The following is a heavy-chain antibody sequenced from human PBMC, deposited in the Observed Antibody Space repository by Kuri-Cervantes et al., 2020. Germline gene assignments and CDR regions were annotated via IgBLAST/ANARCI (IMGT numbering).Heavy chain of an antibody. J-gene: IGHJ4*02. CDR2: INHSGST. D-gene: IGHD2-2*02. Sequence: SETLSLTCTVSGGSISGYYWSWIRQPPGKGLEWIGEINHSGSTNYNPSLKSRVTISVDTSKNQFSLKLSSVTAADTAVYYCARGLGVVVPAAIVWGYWGQGTLVTVSS. V-gene: IGHV4-34*01. CDR1: GGSISGYY. CDR3: ARGLGVVVPAAIVWGY.